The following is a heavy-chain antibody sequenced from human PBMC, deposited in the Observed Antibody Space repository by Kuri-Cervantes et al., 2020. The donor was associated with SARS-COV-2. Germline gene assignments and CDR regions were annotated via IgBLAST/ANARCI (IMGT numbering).Heavy chain of an antibody. CDR3: ARDLTLYDSSGLDFDY. Sequence: GGSLRLSCAASGFTFSSYSMNWVRQAPGKGLEGFSSISSSSSYIYYADSVKGRFTISRDNAKNSLYLQMNSLRAEDTAVYYCARDLTLYDSSGLDFDYWGQGTLVTVSS. V-gene: IGHV3-21*01. CDR2: ISSSSSYI. D-gene: IGHD3-22*01. J-gene: IGHJ4*02. CDR1: GFTFSSYS.